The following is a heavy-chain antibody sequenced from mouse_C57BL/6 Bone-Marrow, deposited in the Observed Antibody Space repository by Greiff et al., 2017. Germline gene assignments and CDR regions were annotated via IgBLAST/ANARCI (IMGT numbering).Heavy chain of an antibody. J-gene: IGHJ1*01. CDR2: INPSTGYT. Sequence: QVQLQQSGAELAKPGASVKMSCKASGYTSTSYWMHWVKQRPGQGLEWIGYINPSTGYTEYNQKFKDKATLTADKSSSTAYMQLSSLTSEDSAVYYCATGTYFDVWGAGTTVTVSS. CDR3: ATGTYFDV. CDR1: GYTSTSYW. V-gene: IGHV1-7*01. D-gene: IGHD4-1*01.